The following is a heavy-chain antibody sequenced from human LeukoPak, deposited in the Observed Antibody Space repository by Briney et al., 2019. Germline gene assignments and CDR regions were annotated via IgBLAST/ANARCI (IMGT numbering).Heavy chain of an antibody. J-gene: IGHJ4*02. CDR1: GLTFSSYA. V-gene: IGHV3-30*04. CDR3: ARERGEAVATYYFDY. D-gene: IGHD6-19*01. Sequence: TGGSLRLSCAASGLTFSSYAMHCVRQAPGKGLEWVAVISYDGSNKYYADSVKGRFTISRDNSKNTLYLQMNSLRAEDTAVYYCARERGEAVATYYFDYWGQGTLVTVSS. CDR2: ISYDGSNK.